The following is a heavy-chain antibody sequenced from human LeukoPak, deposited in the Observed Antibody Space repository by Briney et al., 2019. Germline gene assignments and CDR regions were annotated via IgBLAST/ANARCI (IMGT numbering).Heavy chain of an antibody. J-gene: IGHJ6*02. D-gene: IGHD3-10*01. Sequence: SETLSLTCAVYGGSFSGYYWSWIRQPPGKGLEWIGEINHSGSTNYNPSLKSRVTISVDTSKNQFSLKLSSVTAADTAVYYCAREASGDYYYYGMDVWGQGTTVTVSS. CDR2: INHSGST. V-gene: IGHV4-34*01. CDR1: GGSFSGYY. CDR3: AREASGDYYYYGMDV.